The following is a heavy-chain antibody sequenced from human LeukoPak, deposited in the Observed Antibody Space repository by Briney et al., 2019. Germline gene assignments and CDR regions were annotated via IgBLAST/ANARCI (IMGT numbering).Heavy chain of an antibody. CDR2: IYTSGST. V-gene: IGHV4-4*07. D-gene: IGHD3-22*01. CDR3: ARVGINMTHEDNNRMEV. Sequence: SETLSLTCTVSGGSISSYYWSWIRQPAGKGLEWIGRIYTSGSTNYDPSLKSRVTMSVDTSKNQFSLKLSSVTAADTAGYYCARVGINMTHEDNNRMEVWGQGTTVTVSS. J-gene: IGHJ6*02. CDR1: GGSISSYY.